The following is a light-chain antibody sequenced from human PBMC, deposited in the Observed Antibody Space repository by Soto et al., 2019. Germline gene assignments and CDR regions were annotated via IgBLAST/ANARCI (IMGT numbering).Light chain of an antibody. CDR2: GAS. V-gene: IGKV3D-15*01. Sequence: EIVMTQSPATLSVSPGERATLSCRASQSVNIYLAWYQQKPGQAPRLLIFGASYRATGIPARFSGSGSGTEFTLTISSLQSEDFAVYYCQQYNNWPPYTFGQGTKVDIK. J-gene: IGKJ2*01. CDR3: QQYNNWPPYT. CDR1: QSVNIY.